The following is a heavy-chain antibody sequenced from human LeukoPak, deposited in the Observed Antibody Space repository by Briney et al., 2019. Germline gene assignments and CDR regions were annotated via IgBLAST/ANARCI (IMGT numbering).Heavy chain of an antibody. CDR1: GGSISSYY. CDR2: IYYSGST. CDR3: AREGGDYDSGGYMDV. V-gene: IGHV4-59*01. D-gene: IGHD5-12*01. J-gene: IGHJ6*03. Sequence: SETLSLTCTVSGGSISSYYWSWIRQPPGKGLEWIGYIYYSGSTNYNPSLKSRVTISVGTSKNQFSLKLSSVTAADTAVYYCAREGGDYDSGGYMDVWGKGTTVTISS.